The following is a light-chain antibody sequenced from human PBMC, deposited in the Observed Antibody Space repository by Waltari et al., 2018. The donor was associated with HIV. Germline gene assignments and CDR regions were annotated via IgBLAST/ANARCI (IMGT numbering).Light chain of an antibody. CDR2: DAS. J-gene: IGKJ4*01. Sequence: EIVLTQSPATLSLSPGGRATLSCRARQTISNYFAWYQQIPSHAPRLLIFDASNRATDTPVTFSGRGSGTNFTLTISGLESEDFAFYCCQPHVNCPLTFGGGTKVEIK. V-gene: IGKV3-11*01. CDR3: QPHVNCPLT. CDR1: QTISNY.